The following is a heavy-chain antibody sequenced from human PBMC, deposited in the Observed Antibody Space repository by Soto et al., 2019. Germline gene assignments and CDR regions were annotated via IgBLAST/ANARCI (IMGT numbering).Heavy chain of an antibody. Sequence: QVQLRESGPGLVKSAQTLLLTCSVSGASIAGGSYYWSWLRQPPGKGIEWIAYIPSIGRPFYHPSLASRSTISSHTSKNQLSLPLTSVTAADTAVYYCTRDQYSGYDFALWRQVTLVTVAS. CDR2: IPSIGRP. V-gene: IGHV4-30-4*01. J-gene: IGHJ5*02. D-gene: IGHD5-12*01. CDR1: GASIAGGSYY. CDR3: TRDQYSGYDFAL.